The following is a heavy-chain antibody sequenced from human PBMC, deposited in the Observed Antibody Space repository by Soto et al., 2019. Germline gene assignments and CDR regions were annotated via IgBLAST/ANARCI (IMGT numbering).Heavy chain of an antibody. J-gene: IGHJ6*04. CDR2: IYPGDSDT. CDR1: GYSFTSYW. V-gene: IGHV5-51*01. Sequence: GESLKISCKGSGYSFTSYWIGWVRQMPGKGLEWMGIIYPGDSDTRYSPSFQGQVTISADKSISTAYLQWSSLKASDTAMYYCARATYYYDSSGYYYYYGMDVWRNGTTVPV. CDR3: ARATYYYDSSGYYYYYGMDV. D-gene: IGHD3-22*01.